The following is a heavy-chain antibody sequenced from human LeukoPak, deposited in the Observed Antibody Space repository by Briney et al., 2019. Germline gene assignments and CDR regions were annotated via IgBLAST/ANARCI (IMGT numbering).Heavy chain of an antibody. CDR1: GGSISSGGYY. J-gene: IGHJ4*02. CDR2: IYYSGST. CDR3: ARDCGYYDFWSGYSYYFDY. V-gene: IGHV4-31*03. D-gene: IGHD3-3*01. Sequence: SETLSLTCTVSGGSISSGGYYWSWIRQRPGKGLEWIGYIYYSGSTYYNPSLKSRVTISVDTSKNQFSLKLSSVTAADTAVYYCARDCGYYDFWSGYSYYFDYWGQGTLVTVSS.